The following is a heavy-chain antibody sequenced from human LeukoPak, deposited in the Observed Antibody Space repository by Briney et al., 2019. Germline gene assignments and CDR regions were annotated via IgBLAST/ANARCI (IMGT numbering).Heavy chain of an antibody. J-gene: IGHJ4*02. V-gene: IGHV3-23*01. Sequence: PGGSLRLSCAASGFTSSNYGVSWVRQAPGKGLEWVSGIRSAVDTTHYADSVKGRFIISRDNSKNTLSLQLNSLRPEDTALYYCAKHFCTGLDCSLFDSWGQGTLVTVSS. CDR1: GFTSSNYG. CDR2: IRSAVDTT. D-gene: IGHD3/OR15-3a*01. CDR3: AKHFCTGLDCSLFDS.